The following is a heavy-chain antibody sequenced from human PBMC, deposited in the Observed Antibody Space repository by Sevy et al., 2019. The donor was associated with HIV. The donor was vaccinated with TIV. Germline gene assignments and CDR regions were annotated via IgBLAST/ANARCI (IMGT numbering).Heavy chain of an antibody. CDR3: ARDIKVVYDFWSGYSINGYGMDV. D-gene: IGHD3-3*01. J-gene: IGHJ6*02. CDR1: GFTFSSYE. Sequence: GGSLRLSCAASGFTFSSYEMNWVRQAPGKGLKWVSYISSSGSTIYYADSVKGRFTISRDNAKNSLYLQMNSLRAEDTAVYYCARDIKVVYDFWSGYSINGYGMDVWGQGTTVTVSS. CDR2: ISSSGSTI. V-gene: IGHV3-48*03.